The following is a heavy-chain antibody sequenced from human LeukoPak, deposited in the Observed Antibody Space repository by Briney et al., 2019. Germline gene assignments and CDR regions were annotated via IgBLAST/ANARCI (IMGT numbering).Heavy chain of an antibody. Sequence: ASVKVSCKASGGTFSSYAISWVRQAPGQGLEWMGGIIPIFGTANYAQKFQGRVTITADESTSTAYMELSSLRSEDTAVYYCASAYCSSTSCYDYWGQGTLVTVSS. CDR3: ASAYCSSTSCYDY. J-gene: IGHJ4*02. V-gene: IGHV1-69*13. D-gene: IGHD2-2*01. CDR1: GGTFSSYA. CDR2: IIPIFGTA.